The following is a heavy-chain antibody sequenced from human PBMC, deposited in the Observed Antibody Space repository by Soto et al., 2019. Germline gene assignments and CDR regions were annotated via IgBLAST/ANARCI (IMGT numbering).Heavy chain of an antibody. CDR3: ARVGVVATAIMGYYYGMDV. V-gene: IGHV4-34*01. D-gene: IGHD5-12*01. Sequence: PSETLSLTCTVYGGSFSTYYWSWIRQPPGKGLEWIGEINHSGNTNYNPSLMSRVTMSFDTSKNQFSLKLSSVTAADTAVYYCARVGVVATAIMGYYYGMDVWGQGTKVTVSS. J-gene: IGHJ6*02. CDR1: GGSFSTYY. CDR2: INHSGNT.